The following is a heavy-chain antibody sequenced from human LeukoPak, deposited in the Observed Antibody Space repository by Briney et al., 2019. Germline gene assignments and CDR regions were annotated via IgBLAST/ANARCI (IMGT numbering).Heavy chain of an antibody. CDR1: GFTFSSFS. J-gene: IGHJ4*02. CDR2: ISSSSSYI. V-gene: IGHV3-21*01. D-gene: IGHD6-13*01. Sequence: AGSLRLSCAASGFTFSSFSMNWVRQAPGKGLEWVSSISSSSSYIYYADSLKGRFTISRDNAKNSLYLQMNSLRAEDTAVYYCAKDTTAWYRFDYWGQGTLVTVSS. CDR3: AKDTTAWYRFDY.